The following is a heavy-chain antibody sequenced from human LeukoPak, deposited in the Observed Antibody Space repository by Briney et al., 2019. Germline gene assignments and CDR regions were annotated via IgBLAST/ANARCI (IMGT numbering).Heavy chain of an antibody. J-gene: IGHJ3*02. CDR3: AKDPPACSGGSCYPADAFDI. Sequence: PGGSLRLSCAASGFTFSSYGMHWVRQAPGKGLEWVAFIRYDGSNKYYADSVKGRFTISRDNSKNTLYLQMNSLRAEDTAVYYCAKDPPACSGGSCYPADAFDIWGQGTMVTVSS. CDR2: IRYDGSNK. CDR1: GFTFSSYG. V-gene: IGHV3-30*02. D-gene: IGHD2-15*01.